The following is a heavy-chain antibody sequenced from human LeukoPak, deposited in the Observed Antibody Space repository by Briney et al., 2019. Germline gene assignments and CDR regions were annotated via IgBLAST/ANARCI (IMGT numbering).Heavy chain of an antibody. CDR3: ARDSGDSSGYYD. J-gene: IGHJ4*02. D-gene: IGHD3-22*01. CDR1: GGTFSSYA. CDR2: IIPIFGTA. V-gene: IGHV1-69*13. Sequence: GASVKVSCKASGGTFSSYAISWVRQAPGQGLEWMGGIIPIFGTANYAQKFQGRVTVTADESTSTAYMELSSLRSEDMAVYYCARDSGDSSGYYDWGQGTLVTVSS.